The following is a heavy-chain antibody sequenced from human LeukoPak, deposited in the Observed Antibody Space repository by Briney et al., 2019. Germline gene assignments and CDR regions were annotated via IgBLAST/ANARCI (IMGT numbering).Heavy chain of an antibody. J-gene: IGHJ5*02. D-gene: IGHD2-15*01. Sequence: SETLSLACAVYGGSFSGYYWSWIRQPPGKGLEWIGEINHSGSTNYNPSLKSRVTISVDTSKNQFSLKLSSVTAADTAVYYCARGDLGYCSGGSCYGDWFDPWGQGTLVTVSS. V-gene: IGHV4-34*01. CDR2: INHSGST. CDR1: GGSFSGYY. CDR3: ARGDLGYCSGGSCYGDWFDP.